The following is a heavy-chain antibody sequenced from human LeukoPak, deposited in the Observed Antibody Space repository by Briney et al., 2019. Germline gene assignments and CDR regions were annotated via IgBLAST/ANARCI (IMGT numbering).Heavy chain of an antibody. V-gene: IGHV4-59*01. Sequence: SDTLSLTCTVSGASITTYYWTWIRQPPGKGLEWIGYIYHSGSTNYNPSLKSRVTISLDTSRNQFSLRLSSVTAADTAVYFCAREYSTSSEGDYFDYWGQGSLVTVSS. J-gene: IGHJ4*02. CDR1: GASITTYY. D-gene: IGHD6-6*01. CDR2: IYHSGST. CDR3: AREYSTSSEGDYFDY.